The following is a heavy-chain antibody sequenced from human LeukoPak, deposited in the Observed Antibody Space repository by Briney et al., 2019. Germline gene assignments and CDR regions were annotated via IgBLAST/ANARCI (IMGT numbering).Heavy chain of an antibody. J-gene: IGHJ4*02. CDR3: ARDHSLIHYPYDFQIDY. D-gene: IGHD3-3*01. V-gene: IGHV1-18*01. CDR1: GYTFTSYG. CDR2: ISAYNGNT. Sequence: ASVKVSCRASGYTFTSYGISWVRQAPGQGLEWMGWISAYNGNTNYAQKLQGRVTMTTDTSTSTAYMELRSLRSDDTAVYYCARDHSLIHYPYDFQIDYWGQGTLVTVSS.